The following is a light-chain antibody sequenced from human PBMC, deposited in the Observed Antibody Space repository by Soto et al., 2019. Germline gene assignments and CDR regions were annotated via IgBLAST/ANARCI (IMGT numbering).Light chain of an antibody. V-gene: IGKV3-20*01. CDR1: QSVSSSY. CDR2: GAS. Sequence: EIVLTQSPGTLSLSPGERATLSSRASQSVSSSYLAWYQQKPGQAPRLLIYGASSRATGIPDRFSGSGSGTDFTLTISRLEPEDFAVYYCQHYGTSPTWTFGQGTKVEI. J-gene: IGKJ1*01. CDR3: QHYGTSPTWT.